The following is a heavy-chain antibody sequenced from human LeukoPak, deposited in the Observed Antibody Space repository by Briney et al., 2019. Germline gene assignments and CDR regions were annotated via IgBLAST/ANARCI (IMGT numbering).Heavy chain of an antibody. CDR3: ANAMGM. D-gene: IGHD7-27*01. V-gene: IGHV3-30*18. CDR2: ISYDGSNK. J-gene: IGHJ4*02. Sequence: GGSLRLSCAASGFTFSSYDVHWVRQASGKGLEWVAVISYDGSNKYYADAVKGRFTISRDNSKNTLYLQMNSLRAEDTAVYYCANAMGMGGQGSLVTVSS. CDR1: GFTFSSYD.